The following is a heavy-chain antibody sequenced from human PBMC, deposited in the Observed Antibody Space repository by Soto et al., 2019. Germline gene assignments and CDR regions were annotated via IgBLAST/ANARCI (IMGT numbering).Heavy chain of an antibody. CDR2: IYYSGST. V-gene: IGHV4-59*01. J-gene: IGHJ5*02. CDR3: ARARDSDIVGANGNWFDP. Sequence: PSETLSLTYTVSGGSISSYYWSWIRQPPGKGLEWIGYIYYSGSTNYNPSLKSRVTISVDTSKNQFSLKLSSVTAADTAVYYCARARDSDIVGANGNWFDPWGQGTLVTVSS. CDR1: GGSISSYY. D-gene: IGHD1-26*01.